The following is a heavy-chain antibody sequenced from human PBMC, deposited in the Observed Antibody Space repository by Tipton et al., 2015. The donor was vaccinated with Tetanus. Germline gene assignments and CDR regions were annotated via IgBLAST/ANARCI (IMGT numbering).Heavy chain of an antibody. CDR2: INPSGGRT. V-gene: IGHV1-46*01. CDR3: ARSQNDYASSKDFDY. J-gene: IGHJ4*02. CDR1: GYTFTTYY. D-gene: IGHD1-1*01. Sequence: QVQLVQSGAEVKKPGASVKVSCKASGYTFTTYYVHWVRQAPGQGLEWMGIINPSGGRTSYAQEFQGRVTMTRDTSASTVHMELTGLRSEDTALYYCARSQNDYASSKDFDYWGQGTLVTVSS.